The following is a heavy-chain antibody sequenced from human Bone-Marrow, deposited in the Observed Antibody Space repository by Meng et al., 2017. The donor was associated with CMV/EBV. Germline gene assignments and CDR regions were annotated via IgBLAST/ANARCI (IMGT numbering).Heavy chain of an antibody. J-gene: IGHJ5*02. Sequence: QVQRQEAGPGLVKPSRTLSLPCTVSGGSISSYYWSWIRQPAGKGLEWIGRIYTSGSTNYNPSLKSRVTMSVDTSKNQFSLKLSSVTAADTAVYYCARGPPLGIAVAGSWFDPWGQGTLVTVSS. CDR3: ARGPPLGIAVAGSWFDP. CDR1: GGSISSYY. D-gene: IGHD6-19*01. CDR2: IYTSGST. V-gene: IGHV4-4*07.